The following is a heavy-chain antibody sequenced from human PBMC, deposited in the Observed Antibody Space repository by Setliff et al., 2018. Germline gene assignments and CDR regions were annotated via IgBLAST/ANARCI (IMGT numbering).Heavy chain of an antibody. CDR2: INHSGST. V-gene: IGHV4-4*02. D-gene: IGHD2-8*02. Sequence: PSETLSLTCAVYGGSISSSNWWSWVRQPPGKGLEWIGEINHSGSTNYNPSLKSRVTISVDTSKNQFSLKLSSVTAADKALYYCTVYNTGSSKDHYWGQGTPVTVSS. CDR3: TVYNTGSSKDHY. J-gene: IGHJ4*02. CDR1: GGSISSSNW.